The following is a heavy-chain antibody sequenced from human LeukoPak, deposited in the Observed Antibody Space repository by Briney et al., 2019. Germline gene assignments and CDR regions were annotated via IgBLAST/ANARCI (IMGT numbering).Heavy chain of an antibody. J-gene: IGHJ4*02. CDR1: GGSISSSIYY. V-gene: IGHV4-39*01. D-gene: IGHD1-26*01. Sequence: SETLSLTCTVSGGSISSSIYYWGWIRQPPGKGLEWIGSIYYSGSTSYNPSLKSRVTISVDTSKNQFSLKLDSVTAADTAVYYCARNASDSGTSYFDYWGQGTLVTVSS. CDR2: IYYSGST. CDR3: ARNASDSGTSYFDY.